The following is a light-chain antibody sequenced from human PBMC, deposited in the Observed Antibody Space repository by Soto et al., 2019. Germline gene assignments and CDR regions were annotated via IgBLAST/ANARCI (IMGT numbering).Light chain of an antibody. J-gene: IGKJ1*01. CDR2: GAS. Sequence: VLTQYPGTLTLSPGERATLSCRASQSVINNYLAWYQQKPGQAPRLLIYGASSRATGIPDRFSGSGSGTDFTLTISRLEPEDFAVYFCQQYTGPPTTFGQGTKVDIK. V-gene: IGKV3-20*01. CDR3: QQYTGPPTT. CDR1: QSVINNY.